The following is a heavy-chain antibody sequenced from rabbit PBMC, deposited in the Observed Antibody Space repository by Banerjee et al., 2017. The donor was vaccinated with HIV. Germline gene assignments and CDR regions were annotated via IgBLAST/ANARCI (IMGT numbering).Heavy chain of an antibody. Sequence: QLVESGGGLVQPGGSLKLSCAVSGFDFSNYYISWVRQAPGKGLEWIGYIDPIFGSTYYANWVNGRFTISSDNAQNTVDLQMNSLTAADTATYFCARNDAGSSYVGDLWGPGTLVTVS. CDR1: GFDFSNYY. CDR2: IDPIFGST. J-gene: IGHJ4*01. CDR3: ARNDAGSSYVGDL. D-gene: IGHD8-1*01. V-gene: IGHV1S7*01.